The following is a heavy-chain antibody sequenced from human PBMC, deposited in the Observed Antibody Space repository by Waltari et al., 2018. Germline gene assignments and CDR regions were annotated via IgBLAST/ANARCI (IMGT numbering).Heavy chain of an antibody. Sequence: QVQLVQSGAEVKKPGASVKVSCKSSGYTFTSHWMHWVRQAPGQGPEWMGVINPKGGDTMHAQQKFKVRATMTRDTSTSTDYMELSSLRSEETAIYYCARDNSYTRERSGWWFDPWGPGTLVTVSS. CDR1: GYTFTSHW. CDR3: ARDNSYTRERSGWWFDP. J-gene: IGHJ5*02. CDR2: INPKGGDT. V-gene: IGHV1-46*01. D-gene: IGHD6-19*01.